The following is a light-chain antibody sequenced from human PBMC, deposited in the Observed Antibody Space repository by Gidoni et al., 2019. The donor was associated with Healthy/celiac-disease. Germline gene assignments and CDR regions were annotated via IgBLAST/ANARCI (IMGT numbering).Light chain of an antibody. CDR2: GAS. CDR1: QSVSSSY. CDR3: QQYGSSPIT. V-gene: IGKV3-20*01. Sequence: DIVLTQSPGTLSLSPGERATLSCRASQSVSSSYLAWYQQKPGQAPRLLIYGASSRATGIPDRFSGSGSGTDFTLTSSRLEPEDFAVYYWQQYGSSPITFGQXTRLEIK. J-gene: IGKJ5*01.